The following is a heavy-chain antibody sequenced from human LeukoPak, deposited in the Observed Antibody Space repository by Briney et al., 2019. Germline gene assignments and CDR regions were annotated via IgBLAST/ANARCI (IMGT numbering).Heavy chain of an antibody. D-gene: IGHD6-19*01. CDR2: IYYSGST. CDR3: ARGGIAVAGTFDY. Sequence: SETLSLTCTVSGGSISSYYWNWIRQPPGKGLEWIGYIYYSGSTNYNPSLKSLVTISVDTSKNQFSLKLSSVTAADTAVYYCARGGIAVAGTFDYWGQGTLVTVSS. J-gene: IGHJ4*02. V-gene: IGHV4-59*01. CDR1: GGSISSYY.